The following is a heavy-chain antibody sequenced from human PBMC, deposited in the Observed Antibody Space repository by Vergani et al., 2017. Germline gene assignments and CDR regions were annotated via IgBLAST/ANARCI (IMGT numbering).Heavy chain of an antibody. Sequence: EVQLLESGGGLVKPGGSLRLSCAASGFTFSSYSMNWVRQAPGKGLEWVSSISSSSSYIYYADSVKGRFTTSRDKAKNSLYLQMNSLRAEDTAVYYCARVGKLRSFDWWGEGTLVAVSS. V-gene: IGHV3-21*01. CDR3: ARVGKLRSFDW. J-gene: IGHJ4*02. CDR2: ISSSSSYI. D-gene: IGHD7-27*01. CDR1: GFTFSSYS.